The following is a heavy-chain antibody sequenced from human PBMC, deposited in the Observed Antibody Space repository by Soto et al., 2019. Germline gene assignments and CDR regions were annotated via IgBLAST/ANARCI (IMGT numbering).Heavy chain of an antibody. V-gene: IGHV3-23*01. J-gene: IGHJ6*02. CDR3: DGEYIRLNYLNSKYYYFGMEV. D-gene: IGHD4-17*01. Sequence: PVGSLRLSCSASVFSFTNYAISWFLQAPVKGLEWVSTIRVSDGSENYADFVEDRFSISRDTSKNTLSLQMNSLRADDTAVYYCDGEYIRLNYLNSKYYYFGMEVWGQGTTVTVSS. CDR2: IRVSDGSE. CDR1: VFSFTNYA.